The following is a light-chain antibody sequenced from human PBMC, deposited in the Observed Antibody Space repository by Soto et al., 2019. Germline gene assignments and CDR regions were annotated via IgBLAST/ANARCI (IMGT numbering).Light chain of an antibody. CDR1: ISNIGRGYD. Sequence: QSVLTQPPSVSGAPGQRFTISCTGSISNIGRGYDVHWYQQLPGSAPRLLLSGDSNRPSGVPDRFSGSRSGTSASLAITGLQAEDEGDYSCQTFDSSLTISWVFGGGTKLTVL. CDR2: GDS. V-gene: IGLV1-40*01. CDR3: QTFDSSLTISWV. J-gene: IGLJ3*02.